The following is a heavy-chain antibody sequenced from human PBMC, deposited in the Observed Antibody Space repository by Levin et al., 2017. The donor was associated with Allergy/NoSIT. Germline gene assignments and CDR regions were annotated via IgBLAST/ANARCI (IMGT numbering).Heavy chain of an antibody. CDR1: GFTFSSYA. CDR3: AKVLIAARNPYYDYGMDG. Sequence: PGGSLRLSCAASGFTFSSYAMSWVRQAPGKGLEWVSAISGSGGSTYYADSVKGRFTISRDNSKNTLYLQMNSLRAEDTAVYYCAKVLIAARNPYYDYGMDGWGQGTTVTVSS. V-gene: IGHV3-23*01. CDR2: ISGSGGST. J-gene: IGHJ6*02. D-gene: IGHD6-6*01.